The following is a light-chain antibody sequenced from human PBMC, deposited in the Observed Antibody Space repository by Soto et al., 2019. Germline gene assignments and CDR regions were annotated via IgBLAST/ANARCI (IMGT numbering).Light chain of an antibody. Sequence: QSVLTQPASVSGSPGQSITISCTGTSSDVGAYNYVSWYQQHPGKAPKLMIYEVSNRPSGVSDRFSGSRSGNTASLTVSGLQAEDASDYYCISYTSSSTWVFGGGTKLTVL. CDR2: EVS. CDR1: SSDVGAYNY. CDR3: ISYTSSSTWV. V-gene: IGLV2-14*01. J-gene: IGLJ3*02.